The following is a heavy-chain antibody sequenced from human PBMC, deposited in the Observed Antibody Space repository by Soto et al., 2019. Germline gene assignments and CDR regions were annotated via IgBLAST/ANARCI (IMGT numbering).Heavy chain of an antibody. CDR3: ARAPTYYYYSSGPNFDH. D-gene: IGHD3-22*01. Sequence: PSETLSLTCAVSGGSISSGGYSWSWIRQPPGKGLEWIGYIYHSGSTYYNPSLKSRVTISVDRSKNQFSLKLSSVTAADTAVYYFARAPTYYYYSSGPNFDHWGQGTPVTVSS. J-gene: IGHJ4*02. CDR2: IYHSGST. V-gene: IGHV4-30-2*01. CDR1: GGSISSGGYS.